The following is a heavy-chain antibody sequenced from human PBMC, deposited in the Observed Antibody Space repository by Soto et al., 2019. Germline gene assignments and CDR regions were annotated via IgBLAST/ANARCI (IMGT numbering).Heavy chain of an antibody. Sequence: QVQVVQSGPEVKKPGASVKISCQTSGYSFSTYGINWVRQAPGQGLEWMGWISVFNGHTDYAEKFQGRVTMTTDTSTSTAYMELRSLRYDDTAIYYCARGRGASSWYETPHYFDFWGQGTLVTVSS. CDR3: ARGRGASSWYETPHYFDF. CDR1: GYSFSTYG. D-gene: IGHD6-13*01. V-gene: IGHV1-18*01. J-gene: IGHJ4*02. CDR2: ISVFNGHT.